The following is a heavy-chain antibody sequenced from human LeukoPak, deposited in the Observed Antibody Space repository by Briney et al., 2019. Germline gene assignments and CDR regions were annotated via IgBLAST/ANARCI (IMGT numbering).Heavy chain of an antibody. CDR1: DDSITMYY. J-gene: IGHJ4*02. Sequence: SETLSLTCSVSDDSITMYYWTWLRQPPGKGLEWIGYVDHTGSTNYNPSLKSRVTISVDTSKNQFSLKLSSVTAADTAVYYCARGDLTGYFGLDYWGQGTLVTVSS. D-gene: IGHD3-9*01. CDR2: VDHTGST. V-gene: IGHV4-59*01. CDR3: ARGDLTGYFGLDY.